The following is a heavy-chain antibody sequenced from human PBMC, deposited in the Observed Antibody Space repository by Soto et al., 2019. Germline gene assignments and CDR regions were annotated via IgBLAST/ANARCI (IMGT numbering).Heavy chain of an antibody. J-gene: IGHJ3*02. V-gene: IGHV3-13*01. CDR3: ARGNGKNYGPAMGDSFDI. CDR1: GFTFSHYD. CDR2: IGSDGDT. Sequence: GGSLRLSCVVSGFTFSHYDMYWVRQVSGKGLEWVSGIGSDGDTYYAASVKGRFTVSRENDKNSLYLQMRGLRPGDTAVYYCARGNGKNYGPAMGDSFDIWGQGTTVTVSS. D-gene: IGHD3-10*01.